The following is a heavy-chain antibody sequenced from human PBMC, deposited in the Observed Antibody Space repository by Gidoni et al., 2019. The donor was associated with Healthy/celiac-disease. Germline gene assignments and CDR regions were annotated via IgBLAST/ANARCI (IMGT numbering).Heavy chain of an antibody. CDR2: IYSGGST. D-gene: IGHD3-9*01. J-gene: IGHJ3*02. CDR1: GFTVSSHY. CDR3: ASHQYYDILTGLGDAFDI. V-gene: IGHV3-66*04. Sequence: EVQLVESGGGLVQPGGSLRLSCAASGFTVSSHYMSWVRQAPGKGLEWVSVIYSGGSTYYADSVKGRFTISRDNSKNTLYLQMNSLRAEDTAVYYCASHQYYDILTGLGDAFDIWGQGTMVTVSS.